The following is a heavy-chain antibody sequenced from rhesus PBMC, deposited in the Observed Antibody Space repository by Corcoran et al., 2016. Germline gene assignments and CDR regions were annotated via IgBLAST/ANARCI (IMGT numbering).Heavy chain of an antibody. CDR3: ARGTYYYSGSYYYVYYFDY. D-gene: IGHD3-16*01. Sequence: QVRLQESGPGLVKPSETLSLTCAVSGGSISSNYWSWIRQAPGKGLEWIVRIYGSGRSTAYNPSLKRRVTISIDTSKNQFSLKLSSVTAADTAVYYCARGTYYYSGSYYYVYYFDYWGQGVLVTVSS. J-gene: IGHJ4*01. CDR1: GGSISSNY. CDR2: IYGSGRST. V-gene: IGHV4-160*01.